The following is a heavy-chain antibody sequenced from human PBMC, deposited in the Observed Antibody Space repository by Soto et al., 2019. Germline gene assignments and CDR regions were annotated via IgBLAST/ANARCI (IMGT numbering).Heavy chain of an antibody. CDR3: TRDTSLSFDL. J-gene: IGHJ4*02. CDR1: GFIFRDHW. D-gene: IGHD3-16*01. Sequence: PVGSLRLSCVASGFIFRDHWMHWVRQAPGKGLVWISHINNDGSGTSYADSVKGRFTISRDNAENTIYLQMNSLTVEDTAVYYCTRDTSLSFDLWGQGALVTVSS. V-gene: IGHV3-74*01. CDR2: INNDGSGT.